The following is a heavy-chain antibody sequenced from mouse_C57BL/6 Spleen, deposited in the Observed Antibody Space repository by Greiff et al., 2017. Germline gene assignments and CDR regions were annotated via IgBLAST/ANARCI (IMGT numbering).Heavy chain of an antibody. CDR1: GYTFTSYW. Sequence: VQLQEPGTELVKPGASVKLSCKASGYTFTSYWMHWVKQRPGQGLEWIGNINPSNGGTNYNEKFKSKATLTVDKSSSTAYMQLSSLTSEDSAVYYCARWGNLLLRNFDVWGTGTTVTVSS. J-gene: IGHJ1*03. CDR2: INPSNGGT. D-gene: IGHD1-1*01. CDR3: ARWGNLLLRNFDV. V-gene: IGHV1-53*01.